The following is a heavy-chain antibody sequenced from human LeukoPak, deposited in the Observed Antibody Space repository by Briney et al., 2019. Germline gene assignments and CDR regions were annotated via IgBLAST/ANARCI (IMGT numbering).Heavy chain of an antibody. D-gene: IGHD5-18*01. V-gene: IGHV3-30*18. CDR3: AKGGYSYGHADY. CDR1: GFTFSTYG. Sequence: PGGSLRLSCAASGFTFSTYGMHWVRQAPGKGLEWVAAILSDGGNNFYADSVKGRFTISRDNSKKTLYLQMNSLRAEDTAVYYCAKGGYSYGHADYWGQGTLVTVSS. CDR2: ILSDGGNN. J-gene: IGHJ4*02.